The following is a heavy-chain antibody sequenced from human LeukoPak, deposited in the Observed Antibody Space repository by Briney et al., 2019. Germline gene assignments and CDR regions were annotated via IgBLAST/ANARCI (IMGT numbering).Heavy chain of an antibody. J-gene: IGHJ4*02. CDR2: ISSSGSTI. CDR3: ARDYYDILTGYYWGSDY. V-gene: IGHV3-48*03. Sequence: GGSLRLSCAASGFTFSSYAMSWVRQAPGKGLEWVSAISSSGSTIYYADSVKGRFTISRDNAKNSLYLQMNSLRAEDTAVYYCARDYYDILTGYYWGSDYWGQGTLVTVSS. D-gene: IGHD3-9*01. CDR1: GFTFSSYA.